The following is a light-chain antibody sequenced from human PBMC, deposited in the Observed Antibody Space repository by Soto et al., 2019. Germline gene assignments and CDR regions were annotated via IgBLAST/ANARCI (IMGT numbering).Light chain of an antibody. CDR3: QQYGSSPPFT. J-gene: IGKJ3*01. CDR1: QSVSSSY. V-gene: IGKV3-20*01. CDR2: CAS. Sequence: IVLTQSPGTLSLTPGERATLSCRASQSVSSSYLAWYQQKPGQAPRLLIYCASSRATGIPDWFSGSGSGTDFTLTISRLEPEDSAVYYCQQYGSSPPFTFGPGTRVDIK.